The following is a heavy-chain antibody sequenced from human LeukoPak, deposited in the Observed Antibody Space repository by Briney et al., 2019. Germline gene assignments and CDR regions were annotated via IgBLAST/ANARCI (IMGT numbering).Heavy chain of an antibody. V-gene: IGHV3-74*01. Sequence: GGSLRLSCAASGFTFSSYWMHWVRQAPGKGLVWVSRINSDGSSTSYADSVKGRFTISRDNAKNSLYLQMNSLRAEDTAVYYCARENYNWNPDQGYKVFDYWGQGILVTVSS. D-gene: IGHD1-20*01. CDR1: GFTFSSYW. CDR3: ARENYNWNPDQGYKVFDY. J-gene: IGHJ4*02. CDR2: INSDGSST.